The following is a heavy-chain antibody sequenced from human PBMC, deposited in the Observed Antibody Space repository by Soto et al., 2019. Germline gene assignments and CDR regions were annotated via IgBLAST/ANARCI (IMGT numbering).Heavy chain of an antibody. V-gene: IGHV3-30*03. Sequence: GSLRLSCAASGFTFSSYGMHWVRQAPGKGLEWVAVISYDGSNKYYADSVKGRFTISRDNAKNSLYLQMNSLRAEDTAVYYCARTRSLRMGHSYRFDFDYWGQGTLVTGSS. CDR2: ISYDGSNK. CDR1: GFTFSSYG. J-gene: IGHJ4*02. D-gene: IGHD5-18*01. CDR3: ARTRSLRMGHSYRFDFDY.